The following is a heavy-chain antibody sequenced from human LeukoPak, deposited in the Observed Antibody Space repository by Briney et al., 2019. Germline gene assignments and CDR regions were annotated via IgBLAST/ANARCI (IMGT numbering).Heavy chain of an antibody. V-gene: IGHV3-23*01. Sequence: PGGSLRLSCAASGFTFSSYALSWVRQAPGKGLEWVSAISGSGDSTYYADSVKGRFTISRDNSKNTLYLQMNSLRAEDTAVYYCAKDRRSNGSGSPSGYMDVWGKGTTVTVSS. CDR2: ISGSGDST. CDR1: GFTFSSYA. CDR3: AKDRRSNGSGSPSGYMDV. D-gene: IGHD3-10*01. J-gene: IGHJ6*03.